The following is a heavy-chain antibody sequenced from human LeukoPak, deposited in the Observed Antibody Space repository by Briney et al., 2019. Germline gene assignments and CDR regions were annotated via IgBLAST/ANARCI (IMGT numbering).Heavy chain of an antibody. Sequence: ASVKVSCKASGYKFTGYFMHWVRQAPGQGLEWMGWINPNSGGTNYTQNFQGRVTITRDTSITTAYMELSRLTSDDTALYYCARDQGYGSGGYSFDYWGQGTRVTVSS. D-gene: IGHD3-10*01. CDR2: INPNSGGT. CDR3: ARDQGYGSGGYSFDY. J-gene: IGHJ4*02. V-gene: IGHV1-2*02. CDR1: GYKFTGYF.